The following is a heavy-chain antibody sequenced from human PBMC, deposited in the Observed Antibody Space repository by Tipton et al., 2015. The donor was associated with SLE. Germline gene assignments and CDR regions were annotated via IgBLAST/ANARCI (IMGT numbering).Heavy chain of an antibody. Sequence: TLSLTCAVNGGSFSGYDWSWIRQPPGKGLEWIGYIYYSGSTNYNPSLKSRVTISVDTSKNQFSLKLSSATAADTAVYYCARGATHYFDYWGQGTLVTVSS. CDR1: GGSFSGYD. J-gene: IGHJ4*02. V-gene: IGHV4-34*11. CDR2: IYYSGST. CDR3: ARGATHYFDY. D-gene: IGHD1-26*01.